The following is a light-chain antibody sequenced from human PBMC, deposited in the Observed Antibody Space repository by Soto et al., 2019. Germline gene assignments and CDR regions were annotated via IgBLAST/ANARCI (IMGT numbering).Light chain of an antibody. CDR1: QSVRSN. CDR2: GAS. Sequence: EIVMTQSPATLSVSPGEGVTLSCRAGQSVRSNLAWYQQKPGQAPRLLIYGASTRATGIPARFSGSGSGTEFTLSISSLQSEDFAVYYCQQYYNWPWTFGQGTKVDIK. V-gene: IGKV3-15*01. CDR3: QQYYNWPWT. J-gene: IGKJ1*01.